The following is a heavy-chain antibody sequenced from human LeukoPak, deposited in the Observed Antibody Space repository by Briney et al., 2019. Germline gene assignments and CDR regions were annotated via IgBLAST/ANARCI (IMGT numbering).Heavy chain of an antibody. J-gene: IGHJ4*02. CDR3: ARDSSGGWFGDENPPYFDY. Sequence: SETLSLTCTVSGGSISSGSFYWSWIRQPAGKGLEWIGRIYTSGSTNYNPSLKSRVIISVDTSKNQFSLKLNFVTAADTAVYYCARDSSGGWFGDENPPYFDYWGQGILVTVSS. D-gene: IGHD3-10*01. V-gene: IGHV4-61*02. CDR2: IYTSGST. CDR1: GGSISSGSFY.